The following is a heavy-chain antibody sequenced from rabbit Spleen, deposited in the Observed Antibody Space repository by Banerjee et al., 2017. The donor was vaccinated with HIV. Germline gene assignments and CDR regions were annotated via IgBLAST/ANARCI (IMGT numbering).Heavy chain of an antibody. D-gene: IGHD6-1*01. V-gene: IGHV1S45*01. J-gene: IGHJ5*01. CDR1: GFSFSSTYW. Sequence: EESGGGLVQPEGSLTLTCTASGFSFSSTYWICWVRQAPGKGLEWIACIYAGSSNTYSATWAKGRFTCSKTSSTTVTLQMTRLTAADTATYFCARDPGYYSYAYGVYAGASIWLDLWGPGTLVTVS. CDR3: ARDPGYYSYAYGVYAGASIWLDL. CDR2: IYAGSSNT.